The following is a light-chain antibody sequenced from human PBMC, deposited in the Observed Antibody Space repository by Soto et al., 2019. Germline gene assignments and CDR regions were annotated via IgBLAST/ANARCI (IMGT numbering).Light chain of an antibody. CDR3: MQRIEFPLT. V-gene: IGKV2-40*01. J-gene: IGKJ4*01. CDR2: TVS. CDR1: QSLLDSDYGNTY. Sequence: DIVMTQTPLSLTVTPGEPASISCRSSQSLLDSDYGNTYLDWYLQKPGQSPQLLIYTVSYRASGVPDRFSGSGSGTDFTLKISRVEAEDVGVYYCMQRIEFPLTFGGGTKVEIK.